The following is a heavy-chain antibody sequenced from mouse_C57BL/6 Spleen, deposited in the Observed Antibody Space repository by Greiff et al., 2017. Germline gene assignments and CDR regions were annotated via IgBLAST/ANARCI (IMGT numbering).Heavy chain of an antibody. CDR1: GYTFTDYE. J-gene: IGHJ1*03. D-gene: IGHD1-1*01. CDR3: TRRDYYGSSFLYWYFDF. Sequence: QVQLQQSGAELVRPGASVTLSCKASGYTFTDYEMHWVKQTPVHGLEWIGAIDPETGGTAYNQKFKGKAILTAAKSSSTAYMELRSLTSEDSAVYYCTRRDYYGSSFLYWYFDFWGTGTTGTVSS. V-gene: IGHV1-15*01. CDR2: IDPETGGT.